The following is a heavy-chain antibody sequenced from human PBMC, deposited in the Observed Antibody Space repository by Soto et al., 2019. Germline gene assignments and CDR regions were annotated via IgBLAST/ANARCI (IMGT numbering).Heavy chain of an antibody. CDR2: SYYSGST. J-gene: IGHJ4*02. CDR1: GGSISSGGYY. Sequence: QVQLQESGPGLVKPSQTLSLTCTVSGGSISSGGYYWSWIRQHPGKGLEWIGYSYYSGSTCYNPSLKSRVTISVDTSKNQFSLKLSSVTAADTAVYYCARERAEFGEFSNFDYWGQGTLVTVSS. V-gene: IGHV4-31*03. D-gene: IGHD3-10*01. CDR3: ARERAEFGEFSNFDY.